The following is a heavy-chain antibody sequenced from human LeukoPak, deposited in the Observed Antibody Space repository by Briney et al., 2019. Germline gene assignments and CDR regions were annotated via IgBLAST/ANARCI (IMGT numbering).Heavy chain of an antibody. CDR1: GFTIRDFT. CDR2: IYYSGST. Sequence: GSLRLSCKVSGFTIRDFTMNWVRQAPGRGLEWIGYIYYSGSTNYNPSLKSRVTISVATSKNQFSLKLTSVTAADTAVYYCARDVDSSDAFDIWGQGTMVTVSS. CDR3: ARDVDSSDAFDI. D-gene: IGHD3-22*01. V-gene: IGHV4-59*01. J-gene: IGHJ3*02.